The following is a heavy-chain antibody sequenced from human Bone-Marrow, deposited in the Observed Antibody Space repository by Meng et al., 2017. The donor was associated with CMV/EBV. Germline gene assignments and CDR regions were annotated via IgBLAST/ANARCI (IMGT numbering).Heavy chain of an antibody. D-gene: IGHD2-2*01. CDR1: GGTFSSYA. J-gene: IGHJ6*02. CDR2: IIPIFGTA. Sequence: SVKVSCKASGGTFSSYAISWVRQAPGQGLEWMGGIIPIFGTANYAQKFQGRVTITTDESTSTAYMELSSLRSDDTAVYYCARGAADIVVVPAYYYGMDVWGQGTTVTVSS. CDR3: ARGAADIVVVPAYYYGMDV. V-gene: IGHV1-69*05.